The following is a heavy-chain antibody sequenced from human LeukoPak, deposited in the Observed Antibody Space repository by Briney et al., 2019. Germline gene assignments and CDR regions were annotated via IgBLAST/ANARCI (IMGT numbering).Heavy chain of an antibody. V-gene: IGHV3-66*02. CDR3: ARGRGYSYGCYFDC. CDR1: GFTVSSNC. CDR2: IYSGGGT. D-gene: IGHD5-18*01. J-gene: IGHJ4*02. Sequence: GGSLRLSCAASGFTVSSNCMSWVRQAPGKGLEWVSVIYSGGGTYYADSVKGRFTISRDNSKNTLYLQMNGLRAEDTAVYYCARGRGYSYGCYFDCWGQGTLVTVPS.